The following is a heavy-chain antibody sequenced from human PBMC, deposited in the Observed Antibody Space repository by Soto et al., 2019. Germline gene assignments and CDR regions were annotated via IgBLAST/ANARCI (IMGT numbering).Heavy chain of an antibody. CDR3: ARGSAWSPDY. V-gene: IGHV3-21*01. CDR2: ISSTSTYI. D-gene: IGHD6-19*01. CDR1: GFDFSRYS. J-gene: IGHJ4*02. Sequence: EVQLVESGGGLVNPGGSLRLSCAASGFDFSRYSINWVRQAPGKGLEWVSSISSTSTYIYYADSVKGRFTISRDNARNSLYLPMNSLRAEDTAVYYCARGSAWSPDYWGQGTLVTVSS.